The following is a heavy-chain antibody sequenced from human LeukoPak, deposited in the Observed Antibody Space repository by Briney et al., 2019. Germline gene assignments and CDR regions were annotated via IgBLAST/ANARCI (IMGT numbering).Heavy chain of an antibody. CDR3: ARGEGYCSSTSCQFPTQNWFDP. J-gene: IGHJ5*02. CDR1: GGTFSSYA. CDR2: IIPIFGTA. D-gene: IGHD2-2*01. V-gene: IGHV1-69*05. Sequence: ASVKLSCKASGGTFSSYAISWVRQAPGQVLEWMGGIIPIFGTANYAQKFQGRVTITTDESTSTAYMELSSLRSEDTAVYYCARGEGYCSSTSCQFPTQNWFDPWGQGTLVTVSS.